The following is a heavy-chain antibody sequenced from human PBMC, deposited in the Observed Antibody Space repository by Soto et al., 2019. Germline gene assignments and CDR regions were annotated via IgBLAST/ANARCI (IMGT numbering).Heavy chain of an antibody. J-gene: IGHJ6*02. CDR3: ARVEVEWEVKYGMAA. CDR2: INSLSSTI. V-gene: IGHV3-11*01. CDR1: GFTFRDYY. Sequence: QVQLVESGGGLVKPGGSLRLSCAASGFTFRDYYMSWLRQAPGKGLEWVSYINSLSSTIYNEDSVKGRFTISRDNANNTLHLQKNSLRVEDTAVYYCARVEVEWEVKYGMAAWGQGTTVTV. D-gene: IGHD1-26*01.